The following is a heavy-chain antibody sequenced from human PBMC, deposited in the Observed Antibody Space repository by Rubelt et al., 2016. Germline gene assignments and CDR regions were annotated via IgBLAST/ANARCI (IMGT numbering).Heavy chain of an antibody. Sequence: QVQLVQSGAEVKKPGASVKVSCKASGYTFTGYYMHWVRQAPGQGLEWMGRINPNSGGTKYAHNVTVRVTMTRDPAISTAYMELRRLRSDDTAVDYCARGVGTAFDPWGQGTLVTVTS. CDR2: INPNSGGT. D-gene: IGHD1-1*01. V-gene: IGHV1-2*06. J-gene: IGHJ5*02. CDR3: ARGVGTAFDP. CDR1: GYTFTGYY.